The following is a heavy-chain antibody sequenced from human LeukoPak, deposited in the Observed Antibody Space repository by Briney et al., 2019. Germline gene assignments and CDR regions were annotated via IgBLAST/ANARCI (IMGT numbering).Heavy chain of an antibody. J-gene: IGHJ5*02. V-gene: IGHV4-34*01. CDR1: GGSFGGYY. CDR2: INHRGST. Sequence: SETLSLTYAVYGGSFGGYYWSWIRQPPGKGLEWIWVINHRGSTNYDPSLKSRATISVYTSKNQFSLKLSSVTAAYTAVYYCARGLPRLYYYVNSWFDPWGQGTLVTVSS. CDR3: ARGLPRLYYYVNSWFDP. D-gene: IGHD3-10*02.